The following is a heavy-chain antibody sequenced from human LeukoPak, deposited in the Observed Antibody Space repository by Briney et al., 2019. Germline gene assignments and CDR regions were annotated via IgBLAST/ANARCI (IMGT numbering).Heavy chain of an antibody. CDR3: AREKGYVSSGYTDY. CDR1: GFTFSSYA. D-gene: IGHD3-22*01. Sequence: GGSLRLSCAASGFTFSSYAMHWVRQAPGKGLEWVAVISYDGSNKYYADSVKGRFTISRDNSKNTLYLQMNSLRAEDTAVYYCAREKGYVSSGYTDYWGREPWSPSPQ. J-gene: IGHJ4*02. V-gene: IGHV3-30*01. CDR2: ISYDGSNK.